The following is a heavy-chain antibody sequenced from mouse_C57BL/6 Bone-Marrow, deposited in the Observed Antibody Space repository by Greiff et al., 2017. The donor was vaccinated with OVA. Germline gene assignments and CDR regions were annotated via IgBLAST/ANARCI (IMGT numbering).Heavy chain of an antibody. CDR2: FYPGSGSI. Sequence: QVQLKESGAELVKPGASVKLSCKASGYTFTEYTIHWVKQRSGQGLEWIGWFYPGSGSIKYNEKFKDKATLTADKSSSTVYMALSRLTSEDAAVEVCARGGGNYVDFDYWGQGTTLTVSA. D-gene: IGHD2-1*01. CDR3: ARGGGNYVDFDY. CDR1: GYTFTEYT. V-gene: IGHV1-62-2*01. J-gene: IGHJ2*01.